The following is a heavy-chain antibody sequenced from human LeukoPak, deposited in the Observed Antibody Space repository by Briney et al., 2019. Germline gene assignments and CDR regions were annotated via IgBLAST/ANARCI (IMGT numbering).Heavy chain of an antibody. CDR3: ARPLVF. J-gene: IGHJ4*02. D-gene: IGHD2-21*01. CDR1: GFTFSNSN. V-gene: IGHV3-48*02. Sequence: PGGSLRLSCAASGFTFSNSNMNWVRQAPGKGLEWVSFISSSSSNIKYADSVKGRFTISRDNAKNSLFLQMNNLRDEDTAVYYCARPLVFGGQGTLVTVSP. CDR2: ISSSSSNI.